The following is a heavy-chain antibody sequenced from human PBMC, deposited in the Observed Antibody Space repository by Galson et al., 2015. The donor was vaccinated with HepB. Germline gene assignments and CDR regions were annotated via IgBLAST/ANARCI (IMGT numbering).Heavy chain of an antibody. CDR2: IYSCGST. V-gene: IGHV3-66*03. Sequence: SLRLSCAASGFTVSSNYMSWVRQAPGKGLEWVSVIYSCGSTYYADSVKGRFTISRDNSKNTLYLQMNSLRAEDTAVYYCARDLPSASRSGGSCFRQSDYYMDVWGKGTTVTVSS. J-gene: IGHJ6*03. D-gene: IGHD2-15*01. CDR1: GFTVSSNY. CDR3: ARDLPSASRSGGSCFRQSDYYMDV.